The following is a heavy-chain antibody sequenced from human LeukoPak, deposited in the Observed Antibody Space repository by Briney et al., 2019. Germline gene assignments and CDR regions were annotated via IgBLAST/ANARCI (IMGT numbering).Heavy chain of an antibody. Sequence: SETLSLACTVSGGSLGITNYCWTLIRQPPGKGLEWIGSIYYDGSTYYYPSLKSRVTIAADTSTNQFSLKLSSVTAADTAVYFCAIHHRDGSTDPWGQGILVTVSS. D-gene: IGHD5-24*01. CDR1: GGSLGITNYC. CDR3: AIHHRDGSTDP. J-gene: IGHJ5*02. CDR2: IYYDGST. V-gene: IGHV4-39*01.